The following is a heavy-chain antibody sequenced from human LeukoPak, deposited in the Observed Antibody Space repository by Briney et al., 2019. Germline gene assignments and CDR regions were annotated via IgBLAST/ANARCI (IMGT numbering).Heavy chain of an antibody. V-gene: IGHV3-53*01. CDR2: INNDGST. J-gene: IGHJ4*02. Sequence: GGSLRLSFEASGFVFISNYINWFRQAPGKGLKWFSFINNDGSTFYADSVKGRFTISKDNSKNTVYLQMNSLRIEDTAVYYCASTSSWYGGREWAHYFDYWGQGTLVTVSS. D-gene: IGHD6-13*01. CDR3: ASTSSWYGGREWAHYFDY. CDR1: GFVFISNY.